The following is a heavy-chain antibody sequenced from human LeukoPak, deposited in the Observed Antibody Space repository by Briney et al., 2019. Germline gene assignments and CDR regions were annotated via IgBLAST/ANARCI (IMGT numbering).Heavy chain of an antibody. CDR3: ARFSPLSEEYYDSPYGMDV. J-gene: IGHJ6*02. CDR1: GGSISSGDYY. Sequence: PSQTLSLTCTVSGGSISSGDYYWSWIRQPPGKGLEWIGYIYYSGSTYYNPSLKSRVTISVDTSKNQFSLKLSSVTAADTAVYYCARFSPLSEEYYDSPYGMDVWGQGATVTVSS. V-gene: IGHV4-30-4*01. D-gene: IGHD3-3*01. CDR2: IYYSGST.